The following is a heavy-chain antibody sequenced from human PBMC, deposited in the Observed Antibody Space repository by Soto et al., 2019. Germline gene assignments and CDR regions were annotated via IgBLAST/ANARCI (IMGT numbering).Heavy chain of an antibody. Sequence: QVQPVQSGPEVKTPGASVKVSCKASGYSFSDYILHWVRQAPGQGLEWLGWIDADNGNSRSAQKFQGRGTLSRDKSANIDYLELSSLRSDDTAVYFCARCVGVYRRLPLGYWGQGTVVVVSS. V-gene: IGHV1-3*01. D-gene: IGHD2-8*01. CDR3: ARCVGVYRRLPLGY. J-gene: IGHJ4*02. CDR1: GYSFSDYI. CDR2: IDADNGNS.